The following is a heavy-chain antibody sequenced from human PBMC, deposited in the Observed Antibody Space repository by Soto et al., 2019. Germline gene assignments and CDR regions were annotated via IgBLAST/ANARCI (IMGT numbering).Heavy chain of an antibody. CDR1: GFSLSTGGVG. CDR3: VHSRCGGDCLQSYSAHYYYGLDV. Sequence: QITLKESGPTLVKPTQTLTLTCTISGFSLSTGGVGVGWIRQPPGKALEWLALIYWDDDKRYSPSLKSRLTIPKDNSKRQVVLTMINMDPVDTATYYCVHSRCGGDCLQSYSAHYYYGLDVWGQGTTVTVSS. V-gene: IGHV2-5*02. J-gene: IGHJ6*02. CDR2: IYWDDDK. D-gene: IGHD2-21*02.